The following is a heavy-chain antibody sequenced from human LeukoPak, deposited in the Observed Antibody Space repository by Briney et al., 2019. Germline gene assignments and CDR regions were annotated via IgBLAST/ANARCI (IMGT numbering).Heavy chain of an antibody. Sequence: ASVKVSCKASGYTFTDYYINWVRQAPGQGLEWIGWINPNSGDTNYAQKFQDRVTMTRDTSISTAYMELNLLRSDDTAVFYCARGDYYGSPKVVAAWGQGTLVTVSS. CDR1: GYTFTDYY. J-gene: IGHJ5*02. V-gene: IGHV1-2*02. D-gene: IGHD3-10*01. CDR3: ARGDYYGSPKVVAA. CDR2: INPNSGDT.